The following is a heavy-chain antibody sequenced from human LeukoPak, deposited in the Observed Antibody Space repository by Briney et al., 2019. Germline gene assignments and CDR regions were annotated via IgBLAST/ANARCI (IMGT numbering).Heavy chain of an antibody. CDR2: INPNGGTT. J-gene: IGHJ5*01. CDR3: ARDVSSRGSSWWLDS. V-gene: IGHV1-46*04. Sequence: GASVKVSCKASGYTFTSHWMHWVRQAPGQGLEWIGIINPNGGTTIYAQTLQGRVTMTRDTSTSTVYVELSSLTSEDTAMYYCARDVSSRGSSWWLDSWGQGTLVTVSS. CDR1: GYTFTSHW. D-gene: IGHD2/OR15-2a*01.